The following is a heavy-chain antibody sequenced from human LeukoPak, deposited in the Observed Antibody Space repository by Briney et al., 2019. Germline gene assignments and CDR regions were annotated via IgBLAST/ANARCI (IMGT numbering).Heavy chain of an antibody. J-gene: IGHJ4*02. Sequence: GASVKVSCKASGYTFTDYYMHWVRQAPGQGLEWMGWMNPNSGNTGYAQKFQGRVTMTRNTSISTAYMELSSLRSEDTAVYYCATFLPDPRGYWGQGTLVTVSS. CDR1: GYTFTDYY. V-gene: IGHV1-8*02. CDR3: ATFLPDPRGY. D-gene: IGHD2-2*01. CDR2: MNPNSGNT.